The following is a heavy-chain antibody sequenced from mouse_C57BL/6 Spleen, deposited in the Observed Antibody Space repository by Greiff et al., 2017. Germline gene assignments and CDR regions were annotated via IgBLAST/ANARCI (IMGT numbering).Heavy chain of an antibody. CDR3: AREDDGGGYFDV. CDR1: GYSFTDYS. J-gene: IGHJ1*03. D-gene: IGHD1-2*01. Sequence: EVQLQQSGPELVKPGASVKLSCKASGYSFTDYSMKWVKQSPGKGLEWIGLISPNSGTTYYNEKLKGKSTLTVEQSSSTAYMELSSLTSEDSAVYYCAREDDGGGYFDVWGTGTTVTVSA. CDR2: ISPNSGTT. V-gene: IGHV1-39*01.